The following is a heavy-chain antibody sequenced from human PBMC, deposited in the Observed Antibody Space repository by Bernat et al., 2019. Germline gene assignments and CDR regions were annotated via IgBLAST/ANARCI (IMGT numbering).Heavy chain of an antibody. Sequence: QVQLQESGPGLVKPSETLSLTCDVSGYSIRSGYYWAWIRQPPGKGLEWIGTRYLSGNTYYNPSLKSRVTMSVDTSKNQFSLKLNSVTAADTAVYYCAGRPTRGRFDPWGQGTLVTVSS. J-gene: IGHJ5*02. CDR2: RYLSGNT. CDR1: GYSIRSGYY. V-gene: IGHV4-38-2*01. CDR3: AGRPTRGRFDP. D-gene: IGHD3-10*01.